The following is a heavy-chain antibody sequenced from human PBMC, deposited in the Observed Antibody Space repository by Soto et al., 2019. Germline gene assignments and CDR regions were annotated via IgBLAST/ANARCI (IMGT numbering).Heavy chain of an antibody. D-gene: IGHD5-12*01. CDR2: IYSGGRA. Sequence: AGWSLRLSGAASGFTVTSNDMNGVPQAPGRGLEGVAIIYSGGRAYYADSVKGRFTISRDNSKKTLYLKMNSLRDEDTAVYSGATGMDIVISGGSNGIDVWGQGTTVTVSS. CDR1: GFTVTSND. CDR3: ATGMDIVISGGSNGIDV. V-gene: IGHV3-53*01. J-gene: IGHJ6*02.